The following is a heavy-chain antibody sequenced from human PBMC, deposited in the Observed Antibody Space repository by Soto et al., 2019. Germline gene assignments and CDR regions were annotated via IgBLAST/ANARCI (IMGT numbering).Heavy chain of an antibody. D-gene: IGHD6-6*01. CDR3: ARGEQLATAH. V-gene: IGHV1-24*01. Sequence: ASVKVSCKVSGYSLTELSIHWVRQAPGEGLEWMGGYDLEKGETIYAQKFQGRVTMTEDSPADTPYMQLRSLRSEDTAVYYCARGEQLATAHWGQGTLVTVPS. J-gene: IGHJ4*02. CDR1: GYSLTELS. CDR2: YDLEKGET.